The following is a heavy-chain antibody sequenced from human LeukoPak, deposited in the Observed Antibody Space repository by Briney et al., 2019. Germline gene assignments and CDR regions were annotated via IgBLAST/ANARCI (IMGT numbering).Heavy chain of an antibody. V-gene: IGHV3-48*04. CDR2: ISSSGSTI. CDR3: ARVSMYQLPYRGYYFDY. D-gene: IGHD2-2*01. CDR1: GFTFSSYS. Sequence: PGGSLRLSCAASGFTFSSYSMNWVRQAPGKGLEWVSYISSSGSTIYYADSVKGRFTISRDNAKNSLYLQMNSLRAEDTAVYYCARVSMYQLPYRGYYFDYWGQGTLVTVSS. J-gene: IGHJ4*02.